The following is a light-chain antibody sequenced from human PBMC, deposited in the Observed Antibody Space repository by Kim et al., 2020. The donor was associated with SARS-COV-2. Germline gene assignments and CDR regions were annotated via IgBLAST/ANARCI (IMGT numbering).Light chain of an antibody. J-gene: IGKJ2*01. CDR2: DAS. CDR3: HHRSNWPGT. V-gene: IGKV3-11*01. CDR1: QTVSTY. Sequence: IVLTQSPATLSLSPGERATLSCRASQTVSTYLAWYQQKPGQAPRLLIYDASNRATGIPARFSGRGAGTDFTLTISSLEPEDFAVYYCHHRSNWPGTFGQGTKLEI.